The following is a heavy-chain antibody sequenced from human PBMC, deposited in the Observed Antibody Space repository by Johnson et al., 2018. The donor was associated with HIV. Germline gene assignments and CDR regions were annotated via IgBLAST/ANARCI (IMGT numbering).Heavy chain of an antibody. CDR2: ISGSGGGT. D-gene: IGHD6-6*01. Sequence: EVQVVESGGGLVQPGGSLRLSCAASGFTFSSYAMSWVRQAPGKGLEWVSVISGSGGGTYYADSVKGRFTISRDNSKNTVYLQMHSLRAEDTAVYYCAKGGKYSSHRDDGFDVWGQGTMVTVSS. J-gene: IGHJ3*01. V-gene: IGHV3-23*04. CDR3: AKGGKYSSHRDDGFDV. CDR1: GFTFSSYA.